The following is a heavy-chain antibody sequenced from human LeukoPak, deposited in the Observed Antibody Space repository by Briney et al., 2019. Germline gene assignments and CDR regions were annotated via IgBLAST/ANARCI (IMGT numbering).Heavy chain of an antibody. D-gene: IGHD4-17*01. J-gene: IGHJ3*02. V-gene: IGHV1-18*01. CDR3: ARVYRAYGDYALVDAFDI. CDR1: GYTFTSYV. CDR2: ISAYNGNT. Sequence: ASVKVSCKASGYTFTSYVISWVRQAPGQGLEWMGWISAYNGNTNYAQKLQGRVTMTTDTSTSTAYMELRSLRSDDTAVYYCARVYRAYGDYALVDAFDIWGQGTMVTVSS.